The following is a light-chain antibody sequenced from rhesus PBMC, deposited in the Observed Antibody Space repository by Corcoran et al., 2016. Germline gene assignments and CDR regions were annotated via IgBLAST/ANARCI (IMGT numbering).Light chain of an antibody. J-gene: IGKJ3*01. CDR1: EIVHNY. Sequence: DIQMTQSPSSLSASVGDRVTITCRASEIVHNYLHWSQQTPGKAPKLLIYSASILQSGVPSRFICSGSGTEFTLTITSLQPEDFAGYYCQHRYGSPFTFGPVAKLEI. CDR3: QHRYGSPFT. V-gene: IGKV1-74*01. CDR2: SAS.